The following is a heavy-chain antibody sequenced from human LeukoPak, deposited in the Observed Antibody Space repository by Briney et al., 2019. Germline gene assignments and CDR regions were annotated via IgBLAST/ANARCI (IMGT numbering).Heavy chain of an antibody. D-gene: IGHD2/OR15-2a*01. CDR3: ARQFSKYVDY. CDR1: GGSISSYY. Sequence: SETLSLTCAVSGGSISSYYWSWIRQPPGKGLEWIGYIYYSGSTNYNPSLKSRVTISVDTSKNQFSLKLSSVTAADTAVYYCARQFSKYVDYWGQGTQVTVSS. J-gene: IGHJ4*02. CDR2: IYYSGST. V-gene: IGHV4-59*08.